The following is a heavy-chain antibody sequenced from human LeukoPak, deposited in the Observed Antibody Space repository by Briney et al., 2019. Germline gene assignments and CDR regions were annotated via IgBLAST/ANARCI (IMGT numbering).Heavy chain of an antibody. CDR2: IYHSGNT. V-gene: IGHV4-4*02. CDR3: ARDLDSSGWYFDY. CDR1: GGSINSSNW. Sequence: SGTLSLTCAVSGGSINSSNWWSWVRQPPGKGLEWIGEIYHSGNTNYNPSLKSRVTISVDKSKNQLSLKLSSVTAADTAVYYCARDLDSSGWYFDYWGQGTLVTVSS. D-gene: IGHD6-19*01. J-gene: IGHJ4*02.